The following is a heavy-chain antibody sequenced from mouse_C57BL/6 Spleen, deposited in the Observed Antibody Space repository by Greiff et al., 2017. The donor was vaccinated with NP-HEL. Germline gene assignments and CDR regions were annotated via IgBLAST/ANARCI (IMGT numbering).Heavy chain of an antibody. CDR2: IYPRSGNT. Sequence: QVHVKQSGAELARPGASVKLSCKASGYTFTSYGISWVKQRTGQGLEWIGEIYPRSGNTYYNEKFKGKATLTADKSSSTAYMELRSLTSEDSAVYFCARLDYDGHYWGQGTTLTVSS. D-gene: IGHD2-4*01. CDR1: GYTFTSYG. CDR3: ARLDYDGHY. V-gene: IGHV1-81*01. J-gene: IGHJ2*01.